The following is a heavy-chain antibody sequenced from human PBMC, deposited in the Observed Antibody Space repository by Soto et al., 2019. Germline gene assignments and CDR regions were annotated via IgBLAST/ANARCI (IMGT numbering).Heavy chain of an antibody. CDR2: IFWDDDK. V-gene: IGHV2-5*02. CDR3: ARILTATGGHFDS. D-gene: IGHD2-8*02. Sequence: XGPTLVNPTQTLTLTCSFSGFSLTTSGVGVGWFRQSPEKTLEWLALIFWDDDKRYSPSLRSRLTIAKDTSKNQVVLTLTNVEPVDTATYYCARILTATGGHFDSWGQGALVTVSS. CDR1: GFSLTTSGVG. J-gene: IGHJ4*02.